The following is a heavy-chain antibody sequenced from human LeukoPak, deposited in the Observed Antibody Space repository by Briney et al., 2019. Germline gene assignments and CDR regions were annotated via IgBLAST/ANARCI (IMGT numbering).Heavy chain of an antibody. CDR2: TYYRSKWYD. Sequence: SQTLSLTCAISGDSVSNKTAAWNWIRQSPSRGLEWLGRTYYRSKWYDDYAVSVKSRITINPDTPKNQFSLQLYSVTPEDTAVYYCARVTWQHLLLWFDSWGQGTLVTVSS. J-gene: IGHJ5*01. V-gene: IGHV6-1*01. CDR3: ARVTWQHLLLWFDS. CDR1: GDSVSNKTAA. D-gene: IGHD6-13*01.